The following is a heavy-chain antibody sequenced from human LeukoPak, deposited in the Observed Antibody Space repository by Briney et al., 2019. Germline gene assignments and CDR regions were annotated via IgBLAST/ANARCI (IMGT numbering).Heavy chain of an antibody. D-gene: IGHD6-13*01. CDR1: GGSFSGYY. CDR3: ARVLYAADDYYYYGMDV. V-gene: IGHV4-59*10. CDR2: IYTSGST. Sequence: KTSETLSLTCAVYGGSFSGYYWSWIRQPAGKGLEWIGRIYTSGSTNYNPSLKSRVTMSVDTSKNQFSLKLSSVTAADTAVYYCARVLYAADDYYYYGMDVWGQGTTVTVSS. J-gene: IGHJ6*02.